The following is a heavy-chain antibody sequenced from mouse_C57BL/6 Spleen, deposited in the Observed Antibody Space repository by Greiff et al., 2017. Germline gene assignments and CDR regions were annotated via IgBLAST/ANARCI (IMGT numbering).Heavy chain of an antibody. CDR1: GYTFTSYW. Sequence: QVHVKQPGAELVKPGASVKLSCKASGYTFTSYWMQWVKQRPGQGLEWIGEIDPSDSYTNYNQKFKGKATLTVDTSSSTAYMQLSSLTSEDSAVYYCARRGVTTVVATENYFDYWGQGTTLTVSS. J-gene: IGHJ2*01. CDR2: IDPSDSYT. D-gene: IGHD1-1*01. CDR3: ARRGVTTVVATENYFDY. V-gene: IGHV1-50*01.